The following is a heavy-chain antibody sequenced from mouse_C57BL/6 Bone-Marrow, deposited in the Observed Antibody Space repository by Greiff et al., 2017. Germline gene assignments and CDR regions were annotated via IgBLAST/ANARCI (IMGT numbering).Heavy chain of an antibody. D-gene: IGHD1-1*01. V-gene: IGHV1-64*01. Sequence: QVQLQQPGAELVKPGASVKLSCKASGYTFTSYWMHWVKQRPGQGLEWIGMIHPNSGSTNYNEKFKSKATLTVDKSSSTAYMQLRSLTSEDSAVYYCARAKALRAAMDYWGQGNSVTASP. J-gene: IGHJ4*01. CDR3: ARAKALRAAMDY. CDR2: IHPNSGST. CDR1: GYTFTSYW.